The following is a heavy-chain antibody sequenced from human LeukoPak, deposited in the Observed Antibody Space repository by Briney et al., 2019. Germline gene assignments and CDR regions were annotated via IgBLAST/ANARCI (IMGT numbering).Heavy chain of an antibody. CDR3: AIKDSYYDSSAYDY. D-gene: IGHD3-22*01. Sequence: ASVKVSCKASGYTFTGYYMHWVRQPPGQGREWMGWINPNSGVTIYAQNFQGKVTMTRDTPISTAYVELSRLRSDDTAVYYCAIKDSYYDSSAYDYWGEGTLVTVSS. V-gene: IGHV1-2*02. CDR1: GYTFTGYY. J-gene: IGHJ4*02. CDR2: INPNSGVT.